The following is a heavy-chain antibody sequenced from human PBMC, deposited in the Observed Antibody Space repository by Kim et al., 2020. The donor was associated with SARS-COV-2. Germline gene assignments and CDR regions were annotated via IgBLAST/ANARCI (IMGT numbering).Heavy chain of an antibody. Sequence: KCQGRVTMTRNTSISTAYMELSSLRSEDTAVYYCARNFIAVAGTGDAFDIWGQGTMVTVSS. D-gene: IGHD6-19*01. J-gene: IGHJ3*02. CDR3: ARNFIAVAGTGDAFDI. V-gene: IGHV1-8*01.